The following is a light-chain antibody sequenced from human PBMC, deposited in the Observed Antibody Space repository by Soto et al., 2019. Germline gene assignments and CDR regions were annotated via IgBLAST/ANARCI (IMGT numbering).Light chain of an antibody. CDR1: QSVSSSY. Sequence: EIVLTQSPGTLSLSPGERATLSCRASQSVSSSYLAWYQQKPGQAPRLLIYGASSRATGIPDRFSGSGPGTDFTLTISRLEPEDFAVYYCQQYGSSRITFGQGTRLEI. CDR3: QQYGSSRIT. J-gene: IGKJ5*01. CDR2: GAS. V-gene: IGKV3-20*01.